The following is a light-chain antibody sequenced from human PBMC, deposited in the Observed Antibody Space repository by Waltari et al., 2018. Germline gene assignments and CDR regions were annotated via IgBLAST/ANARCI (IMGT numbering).Light chain of an antibody. CDR1: QSIPGT. J-gene: IGKJ1*01. Sequence: IVLTQSPGTLSLSPGERATLSCRASQSIPGTVLWYQQKPDQPPRPLIYGASNRAAGIPDRFSGSGFGTDFSLTSSRLEPEDFAVYYCQHYVRLPVAFGQGTKV. CDR2: GAS. V-gene: IGKV3-20*01. CDR3: QHYVRLPVA.